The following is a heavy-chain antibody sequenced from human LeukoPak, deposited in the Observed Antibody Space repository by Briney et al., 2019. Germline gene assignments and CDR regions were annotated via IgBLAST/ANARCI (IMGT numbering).Heavy chain of an antibody. CDR1: GYTLTELS. Sequence: ASVKVSCKVSGYTLTELSMHWVRQAPGKGLEWMGGFDPEDGETIYAQKFQGRVTMTEDTSTDTAYMELSSLRSEDTAVYYCATYRGALYAFDIWGQGTMVTVSS. CDR2: FDPEDGET. D-gene: IGHD1-26*01. CDR3: ATYRGALYAFDI. V-gene: IGHV1-24*01. J-gene: IGHJ3*02.